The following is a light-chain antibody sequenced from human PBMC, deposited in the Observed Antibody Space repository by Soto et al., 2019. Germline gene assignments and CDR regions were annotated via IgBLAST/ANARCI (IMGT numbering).Light chain of an antibody. CDR3: CSYVGATTYV. J-gene: IGLJ1*01. CDR2: EGI. V-gene: IGLV2-23*01. Sequence: QSALTQPASVSGSPGQSITISCPGTSSTVGGFNVVSWYQQHTGKAPKVIIYEGIKRPSGVSNRFSGSNSGSTASLTISGLQAEDEADYYCCSYVGATTYVFGTGTKLTVL. CDR1: SSTVGGFNV.